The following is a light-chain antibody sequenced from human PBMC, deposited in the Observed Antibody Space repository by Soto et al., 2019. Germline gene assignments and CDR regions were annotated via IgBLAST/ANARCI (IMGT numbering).Light chain of an antibody. CDR3: QESYSTPRR. CDR2: AAS. J-gene: IGKJ1*01. Sequence: VSATVVDRVNITCWASQSISALLAWYEQKAGKAPKLLIYAASILQSWVPSRFIGSGSGSDFTLTISSLQAEDFAPDGSQESYSTPRRFGQRTKV. V-gene: IGKV1-39*01. CDR1: QSISAL.